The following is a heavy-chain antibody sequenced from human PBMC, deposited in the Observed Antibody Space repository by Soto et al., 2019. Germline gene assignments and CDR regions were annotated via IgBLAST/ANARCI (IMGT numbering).Heavy chain of an antibody. CDR2: IYSGGTT. CDR3: ARAWWSSSRWFDP. J-gene: IGHJ5*02. V-gene: IGHV3-53*02. D-gene: IGHD6-6*01. CDR1: GFPAGGNY. Sequence: EVQLVETGGGLIQPGGPLRLSWKGLGFPAGGNYWSWSRQAPGRGLEWVSVIYSGGTTYSADSVKGRFTISRDDSKNTLYLQMNSLRAEDTAVYYCARAWWSSSRWFDPWGQGTLVTVSS.